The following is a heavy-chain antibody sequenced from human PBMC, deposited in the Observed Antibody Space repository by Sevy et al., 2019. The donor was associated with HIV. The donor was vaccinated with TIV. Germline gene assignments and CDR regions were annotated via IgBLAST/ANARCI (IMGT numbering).Heavy chain of an antibody. CDR1: GFTVSSNY. Sequence: GGSLRLSCAASGFTVSSNYMSWVRQAPGKGLEWVSLIYSGEYTYYADSVKGRFTISRDISKNTLNLQMNSLRAEDTAIYYCATTSTPLYYYALDVWGQRTTVTVSS. CDR3: ATTSTPLYYYALDV. D-gene: IGHD1-26*01. CDR2: IYSGEYT. V-gene: IGHV3-53*01. J-gene: IGHJ6*02.